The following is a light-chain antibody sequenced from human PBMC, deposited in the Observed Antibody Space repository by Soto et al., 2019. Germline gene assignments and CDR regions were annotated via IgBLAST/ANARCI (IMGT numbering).Light chain of an antibody. CDR1: QSVSSNY. J-gene: IGKJ2*01. V-gene: IGKV3-20*01. CDR2: GAS. Sequence: EIVLTQSPGTLSLSPGERATLSCRASQSVSSNYLVWYQQKPGQAPRPLIYGASTRATGIPEKFSGSGSGTDLTLTIRGLEPEDLAVYYCQQYAGSSYIFGQGTKLEIQ. CDR3: QQYAGSSYI.